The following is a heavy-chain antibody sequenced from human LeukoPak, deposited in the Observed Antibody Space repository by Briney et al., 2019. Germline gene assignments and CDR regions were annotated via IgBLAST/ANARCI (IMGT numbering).Heavy chain of an antibody. J-gene: IGHJ4*02. CDR1: GFTFSSYA. CDR3: AKDHSRYYDYVWGSYLIGGYFDY. CDR2: ISGSGGST. D-gene: IGHD3-16*02. V-gene: IGHV3-23*01. Sequence: GGSLRLSCAASGFTFSSYAMSWVRQAPGKGLEWVSAISGSGGSTYYADSVKGRFTISRDNSKNTLYLQMNSLRAEDTAVYYCAKDHSRYYDYVWGSYLIGGYFDYWGQGTLVAVSS.